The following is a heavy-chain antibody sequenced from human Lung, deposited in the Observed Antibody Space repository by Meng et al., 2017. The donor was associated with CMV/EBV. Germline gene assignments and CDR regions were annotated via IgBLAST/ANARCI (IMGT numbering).Heavy chain of an antibody. V-gene: IGHV3-15*01. J-gene: IGHJ4*02. Sequence: GESLKIPRAASGFTLSNAWMSWVRQAPGKGLEWVGRIKSKTDGGTTDYAAPVKGRFTISRDDSKNTLYLQMNSLKAEDTAVYYCTTDVFGDEVSHDWGQGTXVTVAS. D-gene: IGHD3-10*01. CDR3: TTDVFGDEVSHD. CDR1: GFTLSNAW. CDR2: IKSKTDGGTT.